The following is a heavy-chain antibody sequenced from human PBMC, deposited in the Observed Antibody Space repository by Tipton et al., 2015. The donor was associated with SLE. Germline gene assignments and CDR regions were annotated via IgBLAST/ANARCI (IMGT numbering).Heavy chain of an antibody. V-gene: IGHV4-61*09. D-gene: IGHD2-2*03. Sequence: TLSLTCTVSGGSISSGSFYWSWIRQPAGKGLEWIGYIYTSGSTNYNPSLKSRVTISVDTSKNQFSLKLSSVTAADTAVYYCARVGIVADWGQGTLVTVSS. CDR1: GGSISSGSFY. CDR2: IYTSGST. J-gene: IGHJ4*02. CDR3: ARVGIVAD.